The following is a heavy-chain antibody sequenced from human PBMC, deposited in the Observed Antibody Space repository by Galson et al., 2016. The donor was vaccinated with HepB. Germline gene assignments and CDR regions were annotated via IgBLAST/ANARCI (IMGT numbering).Heavy chain of an antibody. D-gene: IGHD6-13*01. Sequence: SETLSLTCAVYGGAFSGYYWNWIRQTPGKGLEWIGEIELGGSTNHNPSLKSRVAFSVDTTKKQIFLRLRSVTAADTAVYYCARWGLVGSNWRYYFGYWGQGVLVTVSS. J-gene: IGHJ4*02. V-gene: IGHV4-34*01. CDR1: GGAFSGYY. CDR3: ARWGLVGSNWRYYFGY. CDR2: IELGGST.